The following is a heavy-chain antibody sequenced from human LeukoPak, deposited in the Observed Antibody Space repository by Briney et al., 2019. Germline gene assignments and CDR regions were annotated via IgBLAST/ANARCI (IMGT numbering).Heavy chain of an antibody. CDR3: ASSLLRRHMTTVTTHGY. J-gene: IGHJ4*02. CDR1: GGSFSGYY. CDR2: INHSGST. Sequence: SETLSPTCAVYGGSFSGYYWSWIRQPPGKGLEWIGEINHSGSTNYNPSLKSRVTISVDTSKNQFSLKLSSVIAADTAVYYCASSLLRRHMTTVTTHGYWGQGTLVTVSS. V-gene: IGHV4-34*01. D-gene: IGHD4-17*01.